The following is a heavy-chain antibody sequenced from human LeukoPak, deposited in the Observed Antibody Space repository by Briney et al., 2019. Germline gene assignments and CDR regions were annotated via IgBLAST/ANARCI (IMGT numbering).Heavy chain of an antibody. V-gene: IGHV4-39*07. CDR1: GFTFSSYG. D-gene: IGHD6-19*01. CDR3: ARLYSSGWYEYYFDY. J-gene: IGHJ4*02. Sequence: PGGSLRLSCAASGFTFSSYGMHWVRQPPGKGLEWIGSIYYSGSTYYNPSLKSRVTISVDTSKNQFSLKLSSVTAADTAVYYCARLYSSGWYEYYFDYWGQGTLVTVSS. CDR2: IYYSGST.